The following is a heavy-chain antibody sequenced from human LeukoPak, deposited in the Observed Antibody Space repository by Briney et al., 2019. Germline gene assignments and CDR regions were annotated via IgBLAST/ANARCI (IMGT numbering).Heavy chain of an antibody. D-gene: IGHD3-10*01. Sequence: SETLSLTCTVSNRSLSRGGDFWSWIRQHPGKGLEWFGYIYYSGTTYYNPSLKSRVTISVGTSKNHFSLKLSSVTAADTAVYYCGSHAVREVSYYFDYWGQGTLVTVSS. CDR2: IYYSGTT. J-gene: IGHJ4*02. CDR1: NRSLSRGGDF. CDR3: GSHAVREVSYYFDY. V-gene: IGHV4-31*03.